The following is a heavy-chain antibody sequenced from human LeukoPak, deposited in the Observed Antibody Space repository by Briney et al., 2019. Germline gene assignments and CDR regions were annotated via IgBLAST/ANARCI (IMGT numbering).Heavy chain of an antibody. CDR3: ARGPSGSYIDAFDI. Sequence: GGSLRLSCAASGFTLSNYWMHWVRQAPGKGLEWISYISSSSSSIYYADSVRGRFTISRDNAKNSLYLQMNSLRDEDTAVYYCARGPSGSYIDAFDIWGQGTMVTVSS. CDR2: ISSSSSSI. J-gene: IGHJ3*02. D-gene: IGHD1-26*01. CDR1: GFTLSNYW. V-gene: IGHV3-48*02.